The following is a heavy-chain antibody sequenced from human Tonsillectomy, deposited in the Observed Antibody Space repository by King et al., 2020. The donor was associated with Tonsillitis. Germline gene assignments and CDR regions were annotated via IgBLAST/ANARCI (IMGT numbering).Heavy chain of an antibody. CDR1: GYRFTRYW. J-gene: IGHJ4*02. CDR3: ARLDGYISG. CDR2: IYPSDSDT. Sequence: EQLVQSGAEVKKPGESLKISCKGSGYRFTRYWIGWVRQMPGEGLELMGIIYPSDSDTRYSPSFQGQVTISVDKSISTAYLQWRSLKASDTAIYYCARLDGYISGWGQGTLVTVSS. V-gene: IGHV5-51*01. D-gene: IGHD5-24*01.